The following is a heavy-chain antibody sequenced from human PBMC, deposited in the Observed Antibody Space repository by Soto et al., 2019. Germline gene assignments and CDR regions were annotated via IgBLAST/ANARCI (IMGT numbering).Heavy chain of an antibody. CDR1: GYTFARYG. J-gene: IGHJ6*02. D-gene: IGHD3-10*02. CDR3: ERSCSLLYYYYGMDV. CDR2: ISGHNGDT. Sequence: QVQLVQSGAEVKKPGASVRVSCKASGYTFARYGIDWVRQAPGQGLEWMGWISGHNGDTKYVQKFQGRVSMTTDTSTSKAAIELRSLRSDDTAVYYCERSCSLLYYYYGMDVWGQGTTVTVSS. V-gene: IGHV1-18*01.